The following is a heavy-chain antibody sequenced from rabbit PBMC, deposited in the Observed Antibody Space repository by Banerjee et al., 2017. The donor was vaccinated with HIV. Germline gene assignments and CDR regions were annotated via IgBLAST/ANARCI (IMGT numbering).Heavy chain of an antibody. CDR1: GFTLSSYW. CDR3: AREDDDDYYDL. J-gene: IGHJ4*01. V-gene: IGHV1S45*01. D-gene: IGHD2-1*01. Sequence: QEQLVESGGGLVQPEGSLTLTCKASGFTLSSYWMWWVRQAPGKGLEWIACIGAGSSGTTYYASWAKGRFTISKTSSTTVTLQMTSLTAADTATYFCAREDDDDYYDLWGPGTLVTVS. CDR2: IGAGSSGTT.